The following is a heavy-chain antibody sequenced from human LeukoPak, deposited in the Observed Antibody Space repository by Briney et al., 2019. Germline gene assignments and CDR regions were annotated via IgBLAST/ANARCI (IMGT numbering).Heavy chain of an antibody. CDR2: IYYSGST. Sequence: SETLSLTCTVSGGSISSYYWSWIRQPPGKGLEWIGYIYYSGSTNYNPSPKSRVTISVDTSKNQFSLKLSSVTAADTAVYYCASVGGQDYRVYNWGQGTLVTVSS. CDR3: ASVGGQDYRVYN. D-gene: IGHD4-11*01. J-gene: IGHJ4*02. CDR1: GGSISSYY. V-gene: IGHV4-59*01.